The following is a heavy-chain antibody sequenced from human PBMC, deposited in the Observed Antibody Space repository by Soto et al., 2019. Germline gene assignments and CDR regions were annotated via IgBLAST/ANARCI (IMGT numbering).Heavy chain of an antibody. V-gene: IGHV1-3*01. D-gene: IGHD2-2*01. Sequence: ASVKVSCKASGYTFTSYAMHWVRQAPGQRLEWMGWINAGNGNTKYSQKFQGRVTITRDTSASTAYMELSSLRSEDTAVYYCAGRDCSSTSCYDAFDIWGQGTMVTVSS. J-gene: IGHJ3*02. CDR3: AGRDCSSTSCYDAFDI. CDR1: GYTFTSYA. CDR2: INAGNGNT.